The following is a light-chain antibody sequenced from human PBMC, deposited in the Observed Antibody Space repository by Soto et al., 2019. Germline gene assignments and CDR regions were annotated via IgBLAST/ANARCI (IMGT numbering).Light chain of an antibody. CDR2: DAF. CDR1: QSVSSS. CDR3: QQRSNWIS. J-gene: IGKJ4*01. V-gene: IGKV3-11*01. Sequence: EIALTQSPATLSLSPGERATLSCRASQSVSSSLAWYQQNTGQAPRLLIYDAFKRATGIPARFSGSGSGTDFTLTISSLDAEDSAVYYCQQRSNWISFGGGTKVEIK.